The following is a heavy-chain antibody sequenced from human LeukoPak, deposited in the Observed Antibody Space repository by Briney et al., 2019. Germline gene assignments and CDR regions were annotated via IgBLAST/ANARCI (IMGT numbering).Heavy chain of an antibody. J-gene: IGHJ6*02. CDR1: GFTFSSYA. CDR3: AKVEDFWSGYSYYYYYGMDV. CDR2: ISYDGSNK. V-gene: IGHV3-30-3*01. Sequence: GGSLRLSCAASGFTFSSYAMPWVHQAPGKGLEWVAVISYDGSNKYYADSVKGRFTISRDNSKNTLYPQMNSLRAEDTAVYYCAKVEDFWSGYSYYYYYGMDVWGQGTTVTVSS. D-gene: IGHD3-3*01.